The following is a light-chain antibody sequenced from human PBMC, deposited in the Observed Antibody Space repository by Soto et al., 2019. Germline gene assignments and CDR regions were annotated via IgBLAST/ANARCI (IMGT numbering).Light chain of an antibody. CDR3: QQYNSYSWT. V-gene: IGKV1-5*01. CDR1: QSISSW. J-gene: IGKJ1*01. CDR2: AAS. Sequence: DIQMTQSPSTLSASVGDRVTITCRASQSISSWLAWYQQKPGKAPRLLMYAASSLKSGVPSRFSGSGSGTEFTLTISSLQPDDFATYYCQQYNSYSWTFGQGTKVEIK.